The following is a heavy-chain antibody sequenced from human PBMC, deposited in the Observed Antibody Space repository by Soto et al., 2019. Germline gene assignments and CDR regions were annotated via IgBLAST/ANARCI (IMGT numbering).Heavy chain of an antibody. CDR1: GGSISRGGYS. D-gene: IGHD3-3*01. CDR3: ARACPEGSGYPNWFDP. V-gene: IGHV4-30-2*01. Sequence: NPSETLSLTGAVSGGSISRGGYSWNWIRQQPEKGLEWIGYINHSGSTYYNPSLKSRVTISVDRSKNQFSLKLSSVTAADTAVYYCARACPEGSGYPNWFDPWGQGTLVSVSS. CDR2: INHSGST. J-gene: IGHJ5*02.